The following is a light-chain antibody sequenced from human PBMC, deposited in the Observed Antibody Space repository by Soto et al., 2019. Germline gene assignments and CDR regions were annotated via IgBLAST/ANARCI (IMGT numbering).Light chain of an antibody. J-gene: IGKJ3*01. CDR1: QNINTW. CDR2: KVS. V-gene: IGKV1-5*03. Sequence: DIRMTQSPSTLSASVGDRVTITCRASQNINTWLAWYQQKPGKAPKLLIYKVSSLESGDPSRFSSSGSGTEFTLTISSLQPEDFATYYCQQYYDYSTFGPGTTVSI. CDR3: QQYYDYST.